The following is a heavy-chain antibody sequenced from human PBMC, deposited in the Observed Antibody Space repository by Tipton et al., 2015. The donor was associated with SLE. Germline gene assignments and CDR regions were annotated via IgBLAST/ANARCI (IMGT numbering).Heavy chain of an antibody. CDR1: GGSFSAYS. D-gene: IGHD6-6*01. Sequence: GLVKPSETLALTCAVYGGSFSAYSWSWIRQPPGKGLEWIGEINHSRSTKYNPSLKSRVTISVDTSKNQFSLKLSSVTAADTAVYFCARLIAARLPFDYWGQGTLVTVSS. V-gene: IGHV4-34*01. CDR2: INHSRST. CDR3: ARLIAARLPFDY. J-gene: IGHJ4*02.